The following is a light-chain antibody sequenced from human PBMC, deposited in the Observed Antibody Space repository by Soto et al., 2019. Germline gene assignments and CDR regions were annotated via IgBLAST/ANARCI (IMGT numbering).Light chain of an antibody. CDR2: GTS. V-gene: IGKV3-20*01. CDR1: QSVSSNY. J-gene: IGKJ1*01. Sequence: EIVLTQSPGTLSLSPGERATLSSRASQSVSSNYLAWYQQKPGQAPRLLIYGTSSRATGVPDRFSGSGSGTDFTLTISRLEPEDFAVYYCHQYNTSPWTFGQGTKVEIK. CDR3: HQYNTSPWT.